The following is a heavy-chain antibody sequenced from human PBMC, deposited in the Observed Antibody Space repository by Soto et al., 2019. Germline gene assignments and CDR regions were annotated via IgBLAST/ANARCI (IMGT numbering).Heavy chain of an antibody. D-gene: IGHD4-17*01. V-gene: IGHV4-61*01. CDR2: IYYSGST. CDR3: ARESDYGGIPYYVDY. J-gene: IGHJ4*02. CDR1: GGSVSSGSYY. Sequence: QVQLQESGPGLVKPSETLSLTCTVSGGSVSSGSYYWSWIRQPPGKGLEWIGYIYYSGSTNYNPSLTSRVTISVDTSKNQSSLKLSSVTAADTAVYYCARESDYGGIPYYVDYWGQGTLVTVSS.